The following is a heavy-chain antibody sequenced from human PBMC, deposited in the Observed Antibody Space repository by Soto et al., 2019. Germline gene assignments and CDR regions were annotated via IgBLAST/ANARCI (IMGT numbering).Heavy chain of an antibody. CDR2: MSSDGSKI. Sequence: QVQLVESGGGAVQPGESLRLSCVASGFDFTSYAMHWVRQAPGKGLESVAVMSSDGSKIHHTDSVKGRFTISRANSTNTLYLQMNSLRKEDTAVYCWAKDEGVGGTLGLFDYWGQGTLVSVSS. CDR3: AKDEGVGGTLGLFDY. D-gene: IGHD1-26*01. J-gene: IGHJ4*02. CDR1: GFDFTSYA. V-gene: IGHV3-30*18.